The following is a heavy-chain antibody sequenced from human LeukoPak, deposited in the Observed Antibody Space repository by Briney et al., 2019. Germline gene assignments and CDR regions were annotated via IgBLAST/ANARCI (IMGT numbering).Heavy chain of an antibody. D-gene: IGHD5-12*01. CDR2: IYPGDSDT. J-gene: IGHJ4*02. Sequence: GESLKISCKGSGYTFTSYWIAWVRQMPGKGLEWMGIIYPGDSDTRYSPSFQGQVTISADKSSSTAYLQWRSLKASDTAMYYCARVSTPSAYDPFDFWGQGTLVTVSS. CDR1: GYTFTSYW. V-gene: IGHV5-51*01. CDR3: ARVSTPSAYDPFDF.